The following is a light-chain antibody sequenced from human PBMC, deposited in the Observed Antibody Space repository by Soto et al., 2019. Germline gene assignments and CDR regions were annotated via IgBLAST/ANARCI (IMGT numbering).Light chain of an antibody. CDR2: GAS. Sequence: IVMTQSPATLSVSPGERVTLSCRASQTINTNLAWYQQKPGQAPRLLIYGASTRATGIPARFSGSGSGTEFILTISSLQSEDFAVYYCQQYNNWPLGRPFGQGTKVEIK. J-gene: IGKJ1*01. CDR3: QQYNNWPLGRP. V-gene: IGKV3-15*01. CDR1: QTINTN.